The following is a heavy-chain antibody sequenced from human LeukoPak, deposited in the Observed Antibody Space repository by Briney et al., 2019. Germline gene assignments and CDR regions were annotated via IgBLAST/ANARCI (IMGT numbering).Heavy chain of an antibody. CDR3: ARATSDYGDYGFDY. V-gene: IGHV3-21*01. CDR1: GFTFSSNS. Sequence: GGSLRLSCAASGFTFSSNSMNWVRQAPGKGLEWVSSISSSSSYIYYADSVKGRFTISRDNAKNSLYLQMNSLRAEDTAVYYCARATSDYGDYGFDYWGQGTLVTVSS. D-gene: IGHD4-17*01. CDR2: ISSSSSYI. J-gene: IGHJ4*02.